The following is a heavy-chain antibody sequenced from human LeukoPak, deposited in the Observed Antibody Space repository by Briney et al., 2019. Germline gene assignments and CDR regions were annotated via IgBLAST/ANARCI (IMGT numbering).Heavy chain of an antibody. J-gene: IGHJ6*03. CDR3: AREPAAHDYYYYYMDV. CDR2: ISRRGDTM. D-gene: IGHD2-2*01. CDR1: VFTVSRNY. V-gene: IGHV3-11*01. Sequence: GGSLRLSCAASVFTVSRNYMSWVRQAPGKGLEWVSYISRRGDTMYYSDSVKGRFTISRDNAKNSLYLQMNRLRAEDTAVYYCAREPAAHDYYYYYMDVWGKGTTVTITS.